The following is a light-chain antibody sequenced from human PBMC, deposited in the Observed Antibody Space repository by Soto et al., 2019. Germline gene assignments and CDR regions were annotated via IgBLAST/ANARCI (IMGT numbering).Light chain of an antibody. V-gene: IGLV2-14*03. J-gene: IGLJ2*01. Sequence: QSALTQPASVSGSPGQSITITCTGTSSDVGGYNHVSWYQHHPGKAPKLMIYDVSSRPSGVSNRFSGSKSGNTASLTISGLQAEDEADYYCNSYTGSPTPVFGVGTKLTVL. CDR3: NSYTGSPTPV. CDR1: SSDVGGYNH. CDR2: DVS.